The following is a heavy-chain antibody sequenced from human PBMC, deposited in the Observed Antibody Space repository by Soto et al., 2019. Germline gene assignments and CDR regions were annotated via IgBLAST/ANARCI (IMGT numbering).Heavy chain of an antibody. CDR3: AKVGLGGPTFTDYYYDGLDV. Sequence: EVQLLESGGGLVQPGGSLRLSCAASGFTFGSYAMNWVRQAPGKGLEWVSAISGSGGSTYYADSVKGRVTISRDNSKNTLYLQMNSLRAEDTGIYYCAKVGLGGPTFTDYYYDGLDVWGQGTTVTVSS. CDR1: GFTFGSYA. CDR2: ISGSGGST. J-gene: IGHJ6*02. D-gene: IGHD3-10*01. V-gene: IGHV3-23*01.